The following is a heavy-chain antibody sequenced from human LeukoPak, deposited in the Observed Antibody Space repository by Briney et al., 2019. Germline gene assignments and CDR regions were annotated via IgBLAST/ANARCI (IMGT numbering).Heavy chain of an antibody. J-gene: IGHJ6*03. D-gene: IGHD2-2*01. V-gene: IGHV1-8*01. CDR2: MNPNSGNT. CDR3: ARGRGTCSSTSCRDYYYYYYMDV. CDR1: GYTFTSYD. Sequence: ASVKVSCKASGYTFTSYDINWVRQATVQGLEWMGWMNPNSGNTGYAQRFQGRVTMTRNTSISTAYMELSSLRSEDTAVYYCARGRGTCSSTSCRDYYYYYYMDVWGKGTTVTVSS.